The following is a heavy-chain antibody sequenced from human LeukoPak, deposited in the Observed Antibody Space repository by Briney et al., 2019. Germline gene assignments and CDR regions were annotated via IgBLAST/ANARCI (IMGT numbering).Heavy chain of an antibody. CDR1: GFTFSSYS. J-gene: IGHJ4*02. Sequence: GGSLRLSCAASGFTFSSYSMNWVRQAPGKGLVWVSRINSDGSSTSYADSVKGRFTISRDNAKNTLYLQMNSLRAEDTAVYYCARDQSTYYYDSSGYSLYWGQGTLVTVSS. CDR3: ARDQSTYYYDSSGYSLY. V-gene: IGHV3-74*01. D-gene: IGHD3-22*01. CDR2: INSDGSST.